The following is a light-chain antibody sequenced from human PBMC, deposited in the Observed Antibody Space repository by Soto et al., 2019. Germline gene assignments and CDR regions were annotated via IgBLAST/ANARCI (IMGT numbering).Light chain of an antibody. Sequence: QSVLTQPPSASGSPGQSVTIPCTGTSSDVGGYDHVSWYQQHPGKAPKLMIYEVTKRPAGVPDRFSGSKPGNTASLTVSGLQAEDEADYYCAAWDDSLNGFYVFGTGTKVTVL. CDR2: EVT. CDR3: AAWDDSLNGFYV. J-gene: IGLJ1*01. CDR1: SSDVGGYDH. V-gene: IGLV2-8*01.